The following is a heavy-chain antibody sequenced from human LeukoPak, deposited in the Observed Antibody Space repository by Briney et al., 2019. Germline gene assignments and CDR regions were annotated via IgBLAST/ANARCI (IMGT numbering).Heavy chain of an antibody. D-gene: IGHD1-1*01. CDR1: GGSISSSRDY. CDR3: ARVSNWNEVDWFDP. Sequence: SETLSLTCTVSGGSISSSRDYWGWIRQPPGKGLEWIGYIYYSGSTYYNPSLKSRVTISVDTSKNQFSLKLSSVTAADTAVYYCARVSNWNEVDWFDPWGQGTLVTVSS. V-gene: IGHV4-30-4*08. J-gene: IGHJ5*02. CDR2: IYYSGST.